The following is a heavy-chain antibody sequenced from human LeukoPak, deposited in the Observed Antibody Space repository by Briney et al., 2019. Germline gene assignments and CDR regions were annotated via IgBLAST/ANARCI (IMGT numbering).Heavy chain of an antibody. V-gene: IGHV3-48*01. D-gene: IGHD4-17*01. Sequence: GGSLRLSCAASGFTFSSYSMNWVRQAPGKGLEWVSYISSSSSTIYYADSVKGRFTISRDNAKNSLYLQMNSLRAEDTAVYYCARDLDYGPRNWFDPWGRGTLVIVSS. CDR1: GFTFSSYS. CDR2: ISSSSSTI. J-gene: IGHJ5*02. CDR3: ARDLDYGPRNWFDP.